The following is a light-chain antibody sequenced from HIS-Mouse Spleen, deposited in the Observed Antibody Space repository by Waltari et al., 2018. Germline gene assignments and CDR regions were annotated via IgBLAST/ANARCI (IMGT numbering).Light chain of an antibody. CDR1: SSNIGRNY. CDR2: RNN. J-gene: IGLJ3*02. CDR3: AAWDDSLSVWV. Sequence: QSVLTQPPSASGTPGQRVTISCSGSSSNIGRNYVYWYQQLPGTAPKLLLYRNNQRPSGVPDRFSGSKSGTSASLAISGLRSEDEADYYCAAWDDSLSVWVFGGGTKLTVL. V-gene: IGLV1-47*01.